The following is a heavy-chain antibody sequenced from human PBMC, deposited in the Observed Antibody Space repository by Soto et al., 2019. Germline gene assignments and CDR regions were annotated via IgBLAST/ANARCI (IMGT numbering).Heavy chain of an antibody. V-gene: IGHV1-46*01. Sequence: ASVKVSCKASGYTFTSYYMHWVRQAPGQGLEWMGIINPSGGSTSYAQKFQGRVTISVDTSKNQFSLKLSSVTAADTAVYYCARVTYGDYDYYYYMDVWGKGTTVTVS. CDR3: ARVTYGDYDYYYYMDV. J-gene: IGHJ6*03. CDR1: GYTFTSYY. CDR2: INPSGGST. D-gene: IGHD4-17*01.